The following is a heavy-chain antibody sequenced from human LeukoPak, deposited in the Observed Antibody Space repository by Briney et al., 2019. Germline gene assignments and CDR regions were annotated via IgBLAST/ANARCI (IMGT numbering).Heavy chain of an antibody. CDR3: AADIQGSGWFYFDY. Sequence: SVRVSCKASGFTFTSSAVQWVRQARGQRLEWIGWIVVGSGNTNYAQKFQERVTIIRDMSTSTAYMELSSLRSEDTAVYYCAADIQGSGWFYFDYWGQGTLVTVSS. J-gene: IGHJ4*02. D-gene: IGHD6-19*01. V-gene: IGHV1-58*01. CDR1: GFTFTSSA. CDR2: IVVGSGNT.